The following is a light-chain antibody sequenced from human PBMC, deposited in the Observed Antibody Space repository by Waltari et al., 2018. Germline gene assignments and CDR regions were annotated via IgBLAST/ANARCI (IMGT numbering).Light chain of an antibody. CDR3: QASYTEPYF. CDR2: AAS. J-gene: IGKJ2*01. Sequence: IRITQSPSSLSASTGDRVTITCRASQSITRYLNWYQQKPGKAPKLLIYAASTLESGVPSRFSGSGSGTDFSLTISSLQPEDVATYYCQASYTEPYFFGQGTKLEIK. V-gene: IGKV1-39*01. CDR1: QSITRY.